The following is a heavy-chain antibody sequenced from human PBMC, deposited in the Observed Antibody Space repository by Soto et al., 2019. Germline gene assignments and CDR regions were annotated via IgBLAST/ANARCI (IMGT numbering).Heavy chain of an antibody. V-gene: IGHV1-8*01. D-gene: IGHD2-8*01. J-gene: IGHJ6*03. Sequence: ASVKVSCKASGYTFTSYDINWVRQATGQGLEWMGWMNPNSGNTGYAQKFQGRVTMTRNTSISTAYMELSSLRSEDTAVYYCARGYCTNGVCYRAHHYHMDVWGKGTTVTVSS. CDR1: GYTFTSYD. CDR2: MNPNSGNT. CDR3: ARGYCTNGVCYRAHHYHMDV.